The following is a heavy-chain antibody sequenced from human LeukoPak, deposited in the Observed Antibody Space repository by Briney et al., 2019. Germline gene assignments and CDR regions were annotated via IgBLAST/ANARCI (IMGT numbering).Heavy chain of an antibody. D-gene: IGHD3-10*01. CDR2: ISGSGGST. CDR3: AKDRQGFGFGEQLDYYYMDV. Sequence: GGSPRLSCAASGFTFTGYAMSWVRQVPGKGLEWVSVISGSGGSTYYADSVKGRFTISRDNSKNTLYLQMNSLRAEDTAVYYCAKDRQGFGFGEQLDYYYMDVWGKGTTVTVSS. V-gene: IGHV3-23*01. CDR1: GFTFTGYA. J-gene: IGHJ6*03.